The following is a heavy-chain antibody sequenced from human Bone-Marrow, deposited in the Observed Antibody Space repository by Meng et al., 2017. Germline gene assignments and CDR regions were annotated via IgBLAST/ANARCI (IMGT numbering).Heavy chain of an antibody. CDR2: IYSGGST. D-gene: IGHD3-22*01. J-gene: IGHJ1*01. CDR1: GFTVSSNY. Sequence: GESLKISCAASGFTVSSNYMSWVRQAPGKGLEWVSAIYSGGSTYYADSVKGRFTISRDNSKNTLYLQMNSLRAEDTAVYYCARGSGYHTTEYFQHWGQGTLVTVSS. CDR3: ARGSGYHTTEYFQH. V-gene: IGHV3-66*02.